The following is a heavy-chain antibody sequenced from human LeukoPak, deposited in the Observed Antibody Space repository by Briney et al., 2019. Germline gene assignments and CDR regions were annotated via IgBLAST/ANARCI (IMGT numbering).Heavy chain of an antibody. CDR1: GYTVTRYY. Sequence: ASVKLSCKASGYTVTRYYMHWVRQAPGQGLEWMGWINPNSGGTNYAQKFQGRVTMTRDTSISTAYMELSRLRAADTAVYYCVRALRLPAATYYFAYRVEGKLVTVSS. V-gene: IGHV1-2*02. J-gene: IGHJ4*02. CDR3: VRALRLPAATYYFAY. CDR2: INPNSGGT. D-gene: IGHD2-2*01.